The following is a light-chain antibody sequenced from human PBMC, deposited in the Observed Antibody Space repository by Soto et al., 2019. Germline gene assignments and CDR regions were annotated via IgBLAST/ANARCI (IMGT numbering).Light chain of an antibody. CDR3: QQYGSAPRT. Sequence: EIVLTQSPGTLSLSPGERATLSCRASPRVSSNFVAWYQQKPGQAPRLLISGAFNRATGVPDRFSGGGSGTDFPLTISRLAAEDFAVYYCQQYGSAPRTFGQGTKV. V-gene: IGKV3-20*01. J-gene: IGKJ1*01. CDR1: PRVSSNF. CDR2: GAF.